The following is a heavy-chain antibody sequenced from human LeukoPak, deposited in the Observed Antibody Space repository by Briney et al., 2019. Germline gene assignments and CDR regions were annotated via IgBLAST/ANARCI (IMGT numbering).Heavy chain of an antibody. CDR3: ARDREYSKSWSFDY. D-gene: IGHD6-13*01. J-gene: IGHJ4*02. Sequence: SETLSLTCAVSGDSISIKNWWNWVRQPPGKGLEWIGEIYHGGNTNYNPSLKSRVTISVDKSKNQFSLILSSVTAADTAVYYCARDREYSKSWSFDYWGQGTLVTVSS. V-gene: IGHV4-4*02. CDR1: GDSISIKNW. CDR2: IYHGGNT.